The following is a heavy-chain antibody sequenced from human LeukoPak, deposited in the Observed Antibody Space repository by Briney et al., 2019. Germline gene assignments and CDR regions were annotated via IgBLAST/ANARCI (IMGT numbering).Heavy chain of an antibody. CDR3: ARDNHSGSWSWFDP. D-gene: IGHD6-13*01. J-gene: IGHJ5*02. V-gene: IGHV1-2*02. CDR2: INPNSGGT. Sequence: ASVKVSCKASGYTFTGYYLHWVRQAPGQGLEWMGWINPNSGGTNYAQKLQGRVTMTTDTSTSTAYMELRSLRSEDTAVYYCARDNHSGSWSWFDPWGQGTLVSVSS. CDR1: GYTFTGYY.